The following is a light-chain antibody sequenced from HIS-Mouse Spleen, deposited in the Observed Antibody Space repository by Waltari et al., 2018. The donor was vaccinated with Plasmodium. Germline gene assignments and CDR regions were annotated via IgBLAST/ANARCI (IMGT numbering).Light chain of an antibody. CDR2: DVS. CDR3: SSYTSSSTLNYV. V-gene: IGLV2-14*03. CDR1: SSDVRGYTY. J-gene: IGLJ1*01. Sequence: QSALTQPASVSGSPGQSITISCTGTSSDVRGYTYVSLYQQHPGKAPKLMIYDVSNRPSGVSNRFSGSKSGNTASLTISGLQAEDEADYYCSSYTSSSTLNYVFGTGTKVTVL.